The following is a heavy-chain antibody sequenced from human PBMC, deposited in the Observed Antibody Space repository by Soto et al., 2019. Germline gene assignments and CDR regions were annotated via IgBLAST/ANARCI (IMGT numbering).Heavy chain of an antibody. J-gene: IGHJ4*02. CDR3: ARLNSASAVDY. CDR2: ISTWTDGK. V-gene: IGHV1-18*04. CDR1: GYTLTSYG. D-gene: IGHD1-26*01. Sequence: QVQLVQSGAEVKEPGASVKVSCQASGYTLTSYGFSWVRQAPGQGPEWMGWISTWTDGKTDAQQFRDRVTTTTDTSTSTYYMELRSLRSDDTALYYCARLNSASAVDYWGQGTLVIVYS.